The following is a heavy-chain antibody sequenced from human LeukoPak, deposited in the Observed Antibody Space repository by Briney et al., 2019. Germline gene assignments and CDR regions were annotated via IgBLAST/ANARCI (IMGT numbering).Heavy chain of an antibody. V-gene: IGHV3-7*01. J-gene: IGHJ4*02. CDR3: ARDLAYSRLDY. CDR2: INPDGNKK. Sequence: PGGSLRLSCVSSGFTFSNYNMHWVRQAPGKGLEWVASINPDGNKKYSADSVKGRFTISRDNAENSLYLQMNSLRVEDTAFYYCARDLAYSRLDYWGQGMLVTVSS. D-gene: IGHD5-18*01. CDR1: GFTFSNYN.